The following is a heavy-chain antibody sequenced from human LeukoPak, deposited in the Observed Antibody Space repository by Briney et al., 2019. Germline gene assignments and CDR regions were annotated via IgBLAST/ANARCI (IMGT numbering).Heavy chain of an antibody. CDR1: GYTFTSYG. Sequence: ASVKVSCKASGYTFTSYGISWMRQAPGQGLEWMGWISAYNGNTNYAQKLQGRVTMTTDTSTSTAYMELRSLRSDDTAVYYCARVAYYDILTGYYETAKNGYWGQGTLVTVSS. V-gene: IGHV1-18*04. CDR3: ARVAYYDILTGYYETAKNGY. D-gene: IGHD3-9*01. CDR2: ISAYNGNT. J-gene: IGHJ4*02.